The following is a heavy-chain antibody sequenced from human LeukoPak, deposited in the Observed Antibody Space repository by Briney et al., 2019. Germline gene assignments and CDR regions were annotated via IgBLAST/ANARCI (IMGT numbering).Heavy chain of an antibody. CDR1: GGSFSDYY. V-gene: IGHV4-34*01. Sequence: PSETLSLTCAVSGGSFSDYYWNWIRQPPGKGLEWIGEINHSGSTNYNPSLKTRVTISVDTSKNQFSLKLNSVTAADTAVYFCAKPPTALVRGGYYFDSWGQGTLVTVSS. CDR3: AKPPTALVRGGYYFDS. D-gene: IGHD6-6*01. CDR2: INHSGST. J-gene: IGHJ4*02.